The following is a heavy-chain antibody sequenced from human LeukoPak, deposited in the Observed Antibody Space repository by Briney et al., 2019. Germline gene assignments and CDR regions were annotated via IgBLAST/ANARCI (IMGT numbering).Heavy chain of an antibody. CDR1: GFTFSSYG. J-gene: IGHJ4*02. Sequence: GGSLRLSCAASGFTFSSYGMHWVRQAPGKGLEWVAVISYDGSNKYYADSVKGRFTISRDNSKNTLYLQMNSLRAEDTAVYYCAKDPYGSGRPDYWGQGTLVTVSS. CDR3: AKDPYGSGRPDY. V-gene: IGHV3-30*18. CDR2: ISYDGSNK. D-gene: IGHD3-10*01.